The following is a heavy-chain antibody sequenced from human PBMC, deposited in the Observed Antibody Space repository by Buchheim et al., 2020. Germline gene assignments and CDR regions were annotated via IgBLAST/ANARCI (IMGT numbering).Heavy chain of an antibody. V-gene: IGHV3-23*04. CDR2: ISGSGATT. Sequence: EVQLVDSGGGLVQPGESLRLSCAASGFSFSGYAMSWVRQAPGKGLEWVSSISGSGATTFNADSVKGRFTISRDNSKNMLHLQMNSLRAEDTAVYFCAKGSRGYTNYYFDYWGQGTL. D-gene: IGHD4-11*01. CDR3: AKGSRGYTNYYFDY. CDR1: GFSFSGYA. J-gene: IGHJ4*02.